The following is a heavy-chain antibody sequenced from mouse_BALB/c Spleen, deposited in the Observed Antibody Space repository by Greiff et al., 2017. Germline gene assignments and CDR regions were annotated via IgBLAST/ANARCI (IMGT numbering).Heavy chain of an antibody. D-gene: IGHD3-3*01. J-gene: IGHJ2*01. CDR2: INPSTGYT. V-gene: IGHV1-7*01. CDR3: ARRGGWDFDY. CDR1: GYTFTSYW. Sequence: QVQLQQSWAELAKPGASVKMSCKASGYTFTSYWMHWVKQRPGQGLEWIGYINPSTGYTEYNQKFKDKATLTADKSSSTAYMQLSSLTSEDSAVYYCARRGGWDFDYWGQGTTLTVSS.